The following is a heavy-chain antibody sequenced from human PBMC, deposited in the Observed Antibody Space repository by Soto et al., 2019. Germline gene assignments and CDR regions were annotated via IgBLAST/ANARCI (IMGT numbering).Heavy chain of an antibody. CDR2: IWYDGSNK. CDR1: GFTFSSYG. Sequence: QVQLVESGGGVVQPGRSLRLSCAASGFTFSSYGMHWVRQAPGKGLEWVAVIWYDGSNKYYADSVKGRFTISRDNSKNTLYLQMNSLRAEDTAVYYCAREKTSSWPPYYYYGMDVWGQGTTVTVSS. J-gene: IGHJ6*02. CDR3: AREKTSSWPPYYYYGMDV. D-gene: IGHD6-13*01. V-gene: IGHV3-33*01.